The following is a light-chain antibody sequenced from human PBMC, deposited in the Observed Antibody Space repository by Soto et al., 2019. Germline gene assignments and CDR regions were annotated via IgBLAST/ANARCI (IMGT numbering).Light chain of an antibody. Sequence: EIVLTQSPATLSASPGERVTLSCRASQSVDINLAWYQQKPGQAPRLLIYGASTRATDMPGRFSGRGSGTEFTLTINSLQSEDFAVYYCQQYRNWPRTFGQGTKVDIK. CDR2: GAS. J-gene: IGKJ1*01. CDR3: QQYRNWPRT. CDR1: QSVDIN. V-gene: IGKV3-15*01.